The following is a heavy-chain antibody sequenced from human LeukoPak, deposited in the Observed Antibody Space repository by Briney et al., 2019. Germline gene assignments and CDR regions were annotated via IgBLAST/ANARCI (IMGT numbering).Heavy chain of an antibody. Sequence: PSETLSLTCAVYGGSFSGYYWSWIRQPPGKGLEWIGEINHSGSTNYNPSLKSRVTISVDTSKNQFSLKLSSVTAADTAVYYCARGGRGYSGYRHYYYYMDVWGKGTTVTVSS. CDR3: ARGGRGYSGYRHYYYYMDV. V-gene: IGHV4-34*01. CDR2: INHSGST. D-gene: IGHD5-12*01. J-gene: IGHJ6*03. CDR1: GGSFSGYY.